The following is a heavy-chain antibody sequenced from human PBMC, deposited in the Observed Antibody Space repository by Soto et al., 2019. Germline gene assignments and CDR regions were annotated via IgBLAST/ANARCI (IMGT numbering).Heavy chain of an antibody. CDR1: GFTFSSYA. CDR2: ISASGGST. Sequence: GGSLRLSCAASGFTFSSYAMNWVRQAPGKGLEWVAAISASGGSTYYADSVKGRFTISRDNSKNTLYLQMNSLRAEDTAVYYCANPLLTTVTMVRFDYWGQGTLVTVSS. J-gene: IGHJ4*02. CDR3: ANPLLTTVTMVRFDY. V-gene: IGHV3-23*01. D-gene: IGHD4-17*01.